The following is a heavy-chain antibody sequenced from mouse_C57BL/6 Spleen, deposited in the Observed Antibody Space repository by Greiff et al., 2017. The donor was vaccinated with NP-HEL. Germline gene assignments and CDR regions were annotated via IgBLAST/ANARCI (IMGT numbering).Heavy chain of an antibody. CDR1: GYTFTDYY. V-gene: IGHV1-19*01. CDR2: INPYNGGT. Sequence: VQLKQSGPVLVKPGASVKMSCKASGYTFTDYYMNWVKQSHGKSLEWIGVINPYNGGTSYNQKFKGKATLTVDKSSSTAYMELNSLTSEDSAVYYCARPIYYGYDAWFAYWGQGTLVTVSA. J-gene: IGHJ3*01. D-gene: IGHD2-2*01. CDR3: ARPIYYGYDAWFAY.